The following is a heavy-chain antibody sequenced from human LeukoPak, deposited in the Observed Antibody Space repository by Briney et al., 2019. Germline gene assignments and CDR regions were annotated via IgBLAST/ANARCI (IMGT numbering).Heavy chain of an antibody. CDR1: GGSINSYY. Sequence: PSGTLSLTCAVFGGSINSYYWSWIRQPPGKGLEWIGYIYYSGNTNYNPSFKSRVTISVDTSKNQFSLKLSSVTAADTAIYYCVRQPSATAAFDIWGQGTMVTVSS. J-gene: IGHJ3*02. D-gene: IGHD2-2*01. CDR2: IYYSGNT. CDR3: VRQPSATAAFDI. V-gene: IGHV4-59*08.